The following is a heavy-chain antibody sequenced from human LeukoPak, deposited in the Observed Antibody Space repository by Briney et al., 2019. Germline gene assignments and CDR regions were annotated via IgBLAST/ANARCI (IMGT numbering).Heavy chain of an antibody. V-gene: IGHV4-59*01. CDR2: IYYSGST. Sequence: SETLSLTCSVSGGSISNYYWSWIRQPPGKGLEWIGYIYYSGSTNYNPSLKSRVTISVDTSKNQFSLKLSSVTAADTAVYYCARETYYYGSGSYPHFDYWGQGTLVTVSS. D-gene: IGHD3-10*01. CDR3: ARETYYYGSGSYPHFDY. J-gene: IGHJ4*02. CDR1: GGSISNYY.